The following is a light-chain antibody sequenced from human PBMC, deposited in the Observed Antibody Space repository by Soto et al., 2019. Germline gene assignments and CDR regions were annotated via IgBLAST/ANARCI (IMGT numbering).Light chain of an antibody. V-gene: IGLV2-14*01. Sequence: QSALTQPASVSGSPGQSIIISCTGTSSDVGGHNYVSWYQQHPGKAPKVMIYEVSNRPSGVSNRFSGSKSGNTASLTISGLQTEDEADYYCTSYTTNNTLVVFGGGTQLTVL. CDR1: SSDVGGHNY. CDR2: EVS. CDR3: TSYTTNNTLVV. J-gene: IGLJ2*01.